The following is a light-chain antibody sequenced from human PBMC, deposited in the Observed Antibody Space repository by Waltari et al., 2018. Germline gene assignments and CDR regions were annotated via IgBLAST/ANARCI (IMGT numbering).Light chain of an antibody. V-gene: IGKV3-20*01. CDR1: QSVSRW. CDR3: QKYGTLPAT. J-gene: IGKJ1*01. CDR2: GAS. Sequence: EIVLTQSPGTLSLSPGERATLSCRASQSVSRWLAWYQQKPGQPPRLLIYGASNRATGIPDRVIGSGSVTDFSLTISRLEPEDSAVYYCQKYGTLPATFGQGTKVEVK.